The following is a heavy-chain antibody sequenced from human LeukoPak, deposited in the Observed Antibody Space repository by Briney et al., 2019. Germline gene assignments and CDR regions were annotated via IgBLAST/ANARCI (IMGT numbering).Heavy chain of an antibody. CDR1: GFTFDDYA. CDR2: ISGVGGST. V-gene: IGHV3-43*02. J-gene: IGHJ4*02. Sequence: GGSLRLSCAASGFTFDDYAMHWVRQAPGKGLEWVSLISGVGGSTLYADSVKGRFTISRENTKNSLYLEMHSLRTEDTAVYFCAKDTAYVGKWGAPPIDYWGQGTLVTVSS. D-gene: IGHD3-10*02. CDR3: AKDTAYVGKWGAPPIDY.